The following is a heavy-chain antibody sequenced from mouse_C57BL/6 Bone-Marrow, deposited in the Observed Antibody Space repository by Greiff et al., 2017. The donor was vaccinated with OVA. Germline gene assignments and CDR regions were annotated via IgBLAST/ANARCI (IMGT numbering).Heavy chain of an antibody. J-gene: IGHJ4*01. CDR1: GYSITSGYY. V-gene: IGHV3-6*01. D-gene: IGHD2-4*01. CDR3: ARGRLRQDYYAMDY. CDR2: ISYDGSN. Sequence: DVKLQESGPGLVKPSQSLSLTCSVTGYSITSGYYWNWIRQFPGNKLEWMGYISYDGSNNYNPSLKNRISITRDTSKNQFFLKLNSVTTEDTATYYCARGRLRQDYYAMDYWGQGTSVTVSS.